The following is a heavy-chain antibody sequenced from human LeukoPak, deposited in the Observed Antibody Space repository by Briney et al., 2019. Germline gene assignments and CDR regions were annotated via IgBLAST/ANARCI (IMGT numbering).Heavy chain of an antibody. Sequence: SETLSLTXAVSGGSISSYYWSWIRQPPGKGLEWIGYIYYSGSTNYNPSLKSRVTISVDTSKNQFSLKLSSVTAADTAVYYCARGTGGVIAPFDYWGQGTLVTVSS. J-gene: IGHJ4*02. CDR3: ARGTGGVIAPFDY. CDR1: GGSISSYY. CDR2: IYYSGST. V-gene: IGHV4-59*01. D-gene: IGHD3-16*02.